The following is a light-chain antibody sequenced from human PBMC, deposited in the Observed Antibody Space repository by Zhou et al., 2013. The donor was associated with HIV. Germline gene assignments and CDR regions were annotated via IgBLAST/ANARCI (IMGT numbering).Light chain of an antibody. CDR1: QRLRGN. CDR3: QQIGSLPMT. J-gene: IGKJ5*01. V-gene: IGKV3-15*01. CDR2: GGS. Sequence: EIVLTQSPATVSVSPGERATLSCRASQRLRGNLAWYQQKPGQAPRLLIFGGSTRAAGVPARFSGSESGTDFTLTISNLEPEDFAVYYCQQIGSLPMTFGQGTRL.